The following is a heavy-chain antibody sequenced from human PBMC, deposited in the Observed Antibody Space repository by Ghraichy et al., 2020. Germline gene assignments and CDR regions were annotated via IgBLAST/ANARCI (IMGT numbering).Heavy chain of an antibody. CDR1: GFTFSSYA. J-gene: IGHJ6*02. CDR2: ISGSGGSS. Sequence: GGSLRLSCAASGFTFSSYAMSWVRQAPGKGLEWVSAISGSGGSSYYADSVKGRFTISRDHSKTTLYLRMSSLRAGDTAVYYWAKSLVSDYYYYGMDVWGQGTTVTVSS. V-gene: IGHV3-23*01. D-gene: IGHD3-16*02. CDR3: AKSLVSDYYYYGMDV.